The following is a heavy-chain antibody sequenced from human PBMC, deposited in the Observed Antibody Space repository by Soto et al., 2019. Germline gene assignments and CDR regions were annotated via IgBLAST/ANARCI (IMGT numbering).Heavy chain of an antibody. Sequence: QVQLQESGPGLVKPSETLSLTCTVSGGSVSSGSYYWSWIRQPPGKGLEWIGYIYYSGSTNYNPSLKSRVTISVDTSKNQFSLKLSSVTAADTAVYYCARFTFGGVIAPYYFDYWGQGTLVTVSS. CDR2: IYYSGST. V-gene: IGHV4-61*01. CDR1: GGSVSSGSYY. CDR3: ARFTFGGVIAPYYFDY. J-gene: IGHJ4*02. D-gene: IGHD3-16*02.